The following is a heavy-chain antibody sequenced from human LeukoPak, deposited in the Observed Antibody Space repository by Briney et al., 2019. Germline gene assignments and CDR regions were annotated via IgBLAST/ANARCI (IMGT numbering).Heavy chain of an antibody. CDR2: IPIFGTA. D-gene: IGHD2/OR15-2a*01. CDR3: ARGHFSGHYYYGMDV. V-gene: IGHV1-69*01. J-gene: IGHJ6*02. Sequence: IPIFGTANYAQKFQGRVTITADESTSTAYMELSSLRSEDTAVYYCARGHFSGHYYYGMDVWGQGTTVTVSS.